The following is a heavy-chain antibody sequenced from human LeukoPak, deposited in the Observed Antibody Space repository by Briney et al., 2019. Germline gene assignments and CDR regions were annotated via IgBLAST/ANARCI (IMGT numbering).Heavy chain of an antibody. CDR1: GYTFTSYG. V-gene: IGHV1-18*04. D-gene: IGHD2-15*01. CDR3: ARDSVCSGGSCYSHYFDY. CDR2: ISAYNGNT. Sequence: GASVKVSCKASGYTFTSYGISWVRQAPGQGLVWMGWISAYNGNTNYAQKLQGRVTMTTDTSTSTAYMELRSLRSDDTAVYYCARDSVCSGGSCYSHYFDYWGQGTLVTVSS. J-gene: IGHJ4*02.